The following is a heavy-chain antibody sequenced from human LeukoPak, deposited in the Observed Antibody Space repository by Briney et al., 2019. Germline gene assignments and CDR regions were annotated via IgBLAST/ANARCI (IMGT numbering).Heavy chain of an antibody. CDR1: GYTFTGYY. V-gene: IGHV1-18*04. CDR2: ISGYNGNT. CDR3: ARDDGMVYVKFVDF. D-gene: IGHD2-8*01. J-gene: IGHJ4*02. Sequence: ASVKVSCKASGYTFTGYYMHWVRQAPGQGLEWMGWISGYNGNTNYAQKLQGRVTMTTDTSTSTGYMELRSLRSDDAAVYYCARDDGMVYVKFVDFWGQGTPVTVSS.